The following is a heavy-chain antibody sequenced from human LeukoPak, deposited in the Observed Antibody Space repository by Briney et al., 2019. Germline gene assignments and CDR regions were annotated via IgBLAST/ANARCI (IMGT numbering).Heavy chain of an antibody. CDR2: ISAYNGNT. D-gene: IGHD2-2*01. CDR1: GYTFTSYG. Sequence: ASVKVSCKASGYTFTSYGISWVRQAPGQGLEWMGWISAYNGNTNYAQKLQGRVTMTTDTSMRQAYLGRRSLRSDATAFYYCARCYCSRPSCYGFLFNWGQGPLVTVSS. J-gene: IGHJ4*02. CDR3: ARCYCSRPSCYGFLFN. V-gene: IGHV1-18*04.